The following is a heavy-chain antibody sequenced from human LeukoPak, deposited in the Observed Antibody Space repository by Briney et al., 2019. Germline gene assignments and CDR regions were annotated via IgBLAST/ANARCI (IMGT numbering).Heavy chain of an antibody. D-gene: IGHD3-22*01. Sequence: SETLSLTCTVSGGSISKFYWSWIRQPPGKGLEWIGYIHNSGSTKYNPSLKSRVTISVVTAKNQFSLKVSSVTAADTAVYYCARSPYYDSSGINFDYWGQGTLVTVSS. CDR3: ARSPYYDSSGINFDY. V-gene: IGHV4-59*01. CDR2: IHNSGST. CDR1: GGSISKFY. J-gene: IGHJ4*02.